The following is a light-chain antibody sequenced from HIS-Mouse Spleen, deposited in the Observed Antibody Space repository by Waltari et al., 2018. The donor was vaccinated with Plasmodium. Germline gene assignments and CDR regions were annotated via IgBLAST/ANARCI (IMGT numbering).Light chain of an antibody. V-gene: IGLV3-1*01. CDR3: QAWDSSTVV. J-gene: IGLJ2*01. Sequence: SYELTQPPSVSVSPGQTASIPCSGDKLGDKYACWYQQKPGQSPVLVIYQDSKRPSGSPERFSGSNSGNTATLTISGTQAIDEADYYCQAWDSSTVVFGGGTKLTVL. CDR1: KLGDKY. CDR2: QDS.